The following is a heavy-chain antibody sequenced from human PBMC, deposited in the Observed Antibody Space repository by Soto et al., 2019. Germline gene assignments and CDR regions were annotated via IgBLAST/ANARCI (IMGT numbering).Heavy chain of an antibody. CDR1: GGTFSSYT. CDR2: IIPILGIA. V-gene: IGHV1-69*02. CDR3: ANYDSSGYPPA. D-gene: IGHD3-22*01. J-gene: IGHJ4*02. Sequence: SVKVSCKASGGTFSSYTISWVRQAPGQGLEWMGRIIPILGIANYAQKFQGRVTITADKSTSTAYMELSSLRSEDTAVYYCANYDSSGYPPAWGQGTLVTVSS.